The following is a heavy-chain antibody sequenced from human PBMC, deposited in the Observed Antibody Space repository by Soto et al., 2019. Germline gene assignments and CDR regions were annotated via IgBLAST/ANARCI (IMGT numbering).Heavy chain of an antibody. CDR1: GFTFDDYA. D-gene: IGHD6-19*01. J-gene: IGHJ6*02. V-gene: IGHV3-9*01. CDR2: ISWNSGSI. CDR3: AKGGRYSSGLGGMDV. Sequence: PGGSLRLSCAASGFTFDDYAMHWVRQAPGKGLEWVSGISWNSGSIGYADSVKGRFTISRDNAKNSLYLQMNSLRAEDTALYYCAKGGRYSSGLGGMDVWGQGTTVTVSS.